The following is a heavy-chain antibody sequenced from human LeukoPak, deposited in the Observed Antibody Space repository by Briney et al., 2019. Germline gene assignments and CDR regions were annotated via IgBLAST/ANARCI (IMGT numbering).Heavy chain of an antibody. CDR2: IYTSGST. J-gene: IGHJ3*02. V-gene: IGHV4-4*07. D-gene: IGHD3-3*01. CDR1: GGSISSYY. CDR3: ARVTIFEAFDI. Sequence: SETLPLTCIVSGGSISSYYWSWIRPPAGKGLEWIGRIYTSGSTNYNPSLKSRVTMSVATSKNHCSLKLRSVTAAHRAVYCCARVTIFEAFDIWGQGTMVTVSS.